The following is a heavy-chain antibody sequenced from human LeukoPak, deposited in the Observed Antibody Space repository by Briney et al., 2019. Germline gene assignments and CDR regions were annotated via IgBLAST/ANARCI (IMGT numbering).Heavy chain of an antibody. CDR2: ISYDGSNK. D-gene: IGHD2-8*01. Sequence: PGRSLRLSCAASGFIFSSSGMHWVRQAPGKGLEWVAVISYDGSNKYYADSVKGRFTFSRDNSKNTLYLQMNSLRAEDTAVYYCAKEYCSNSVCHSLDYWGQGTLVTVSS. CDR3: AKEYCSNSVCHSLDY. CDR1: GFIFSSSG. V-gene: IGHV3-30*18. J-gene: IGHJ4*02.